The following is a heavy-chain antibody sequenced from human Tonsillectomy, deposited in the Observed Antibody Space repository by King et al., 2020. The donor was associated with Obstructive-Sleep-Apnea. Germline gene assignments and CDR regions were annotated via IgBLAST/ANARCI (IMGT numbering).Heavy chain of an antibody. J-gene: IGHJ2*01. CDR2: ISYDGSNK. CDR3: ARDPERATYGGNSDWYFDL. V-gene: IGHV3-30*04. D-gene: IGHD4-23*01. CDR1: GFTFSSYA. Sequence: VQLVESGGGVVQPGRSLRLSCAASGFTFSSYAMHWVRQAPGKGLEWVAVISYDGSNKYYADSVKGRFTISRDNSKTLYLQMNSVIAADTAVYYCARDPERATYGGNSDWYFDLWGRGTLVTVSS.